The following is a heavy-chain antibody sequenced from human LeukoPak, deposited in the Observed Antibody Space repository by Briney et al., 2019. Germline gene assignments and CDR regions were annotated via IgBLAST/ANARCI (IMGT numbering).Heavy chain of an antibody. Sequence: GESLKISCKGSGYSFTSYWIGWVRQMPGKGLEWMGIIYPDDSDTTYSPSFQGQVTISADKSISTAYLQWSSLKASDTAMYYCARLRVTGSSFHYFDYWGQGTLVTVSS. J-gene: IGHJ4*02. CDR1: GYSFTSYW. CDR2: IYPDDSDT. V-gene: IGHV5-51*01. CDR3: ARLRVTGSSFHYFDY. D-gene: IGHD6-6*01.